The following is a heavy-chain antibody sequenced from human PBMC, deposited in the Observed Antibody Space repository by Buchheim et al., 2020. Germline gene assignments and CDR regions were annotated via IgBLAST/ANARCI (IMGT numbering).Heavy chain of an antibody. CDR2: ISGSGGST. Sequence: EVQLLESGGGLVQPGGSLRLSCAASGFTFSSYAMSWVRQAPGKGLEWVSAISGSGGSTYYADSVKGRFTISRDNSKNTLYLQMNSLRAEDTAVYYCAKVSGYYDFWSGQTHFDHWGQGTL. CDR3: AKVSGYYDFWSGQTHFDH. V-gene: IGHV3-23*01. CDR1: GFTFSSYA. D-gene: IGHD3-3*01. J-gene: IGHJ4*02.